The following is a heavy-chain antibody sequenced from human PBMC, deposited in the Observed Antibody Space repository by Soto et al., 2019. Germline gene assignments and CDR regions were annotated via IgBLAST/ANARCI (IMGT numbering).Heavy chain of an antibody. V-gene: IGHV3-30*18. CDR2: ISYDGSNK. Sequence: GGSLRLSCAASGFTFSSYGMHWVRQAPGKGLEWVAVISYDGSNKYYADSVKGRFTISRDNSKNTLYLQMNSLRAEDTAVYYCAKDVRIKYSSSLFDYWGQGTLVTVSS. D-gene: IGHD6-13*01. J-gene: IGHJ4*02. CDR1: GFTFSSYG. CDR3: AKDVRIKYSSSLFDY.